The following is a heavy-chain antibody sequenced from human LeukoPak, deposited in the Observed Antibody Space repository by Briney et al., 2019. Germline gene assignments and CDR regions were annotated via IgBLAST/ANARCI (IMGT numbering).Heavy chain of an antibody. Sequence: SETLSLTCSVSSGSITSYYWSSIRQPPGKGLEWIGYIYYSGSTNYNPSLKSRVTISVDTSKKQFSLKLSSVTAADTAVYYCARTPLGDSSSWPYYFHYWGQGTLVTVSS. J-gene: IGHJ4*02. V-gene: IGHV4-59*01. CDR3: ARTPLGDSSSWPYYFHY. CDR2: IYYSGST. CDR1: SGSITSYY. D-gene: IGHD6-13*01.